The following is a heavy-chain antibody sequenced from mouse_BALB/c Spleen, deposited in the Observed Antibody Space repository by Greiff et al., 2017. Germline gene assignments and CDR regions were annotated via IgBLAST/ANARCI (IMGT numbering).Heavy chain of an antibody. V-gene: IGHV5-17*02. CDR3: ARSGDYVAWFAY. Sequence: EVKLVESGGGLVQPGGSRKLSCAASGFTFSSFGMHWVRQAPEKGLEWVAYISSGSSTIYYADTVKGRFTISRDNPKNTLFLQMTSLRSEDTAMYYCARSGDYVAWFAYGGQGTLVTVSA. D-gene: IGHD2-4*01. CDR2: ISSGSSTI. CDR1: GFTFSSFG. J-gene: IGHJ3*01.